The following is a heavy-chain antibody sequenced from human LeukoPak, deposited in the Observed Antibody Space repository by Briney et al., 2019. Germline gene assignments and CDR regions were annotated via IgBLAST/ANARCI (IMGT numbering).Heavy chain of an antibody. CDR3: ARGYYDFWSGYYKTSDC. V-gene: IGHV3-66*02. Sequence: PGGSLRLSCAASGFTVSSNYMSWVRQAPGKGLEWVSVIYSGGSTYYADSVKGRFTISRDNSKNTLYLQMNSLRAEDTAVYYCARGYYDFWSGYYKTSDCWGQGTLVTVSS. J-gene: IGHJ4*02. CDR2: IYSGGST. D-gene: IGHD3-3*01. CDR1: GFTVSSNY.